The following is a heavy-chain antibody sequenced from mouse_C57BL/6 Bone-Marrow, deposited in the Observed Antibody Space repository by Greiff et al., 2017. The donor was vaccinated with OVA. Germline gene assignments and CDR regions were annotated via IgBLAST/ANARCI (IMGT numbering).Heavy chain of an antibody. CDR2: IDPNSGGT. V-gene: IGHV1-72*01. CDR3: ARWDHYYGSRRRVYYFDY. CDR1: GYTFTSYW. J-gene: IGHJ2*01. D-gene: IGHD1-1*01. Sequence: QVQLKQPGAELVKPGASVKLSCKASGYTFTSYWMHWVKQRPGRGLEWIGRIDPNSGGTKYNEKFKSKATLTVDKPSSTAYMQLSSLTSEDSAVYYCARWDHYYGSRRRVYYFDYWGQGTTLTVSS.